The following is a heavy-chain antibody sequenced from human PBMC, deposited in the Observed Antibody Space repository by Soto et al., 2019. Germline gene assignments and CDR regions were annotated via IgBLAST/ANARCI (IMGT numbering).Heavy chain of an antibody. V-gene: IGHV3-30-3*01. D-gene: IGHD5-18*01. CDR1: GFTFSSYA. CDR2: ISYDGSNK. J-gene: IGHJ4*02. CDR3: ARAVDTAMVGGY. Sequence: QVQLVESGGGVVQPGRSLRLSCAASGFTFSSYAMHWVRQAPGKGLAWVAVISYDGSNKYYADSVKGRFTISRDNSKNTLYLQMNSLRAEDTAVYYCARAVDTAMVGGYWGQGTLVTVSS.